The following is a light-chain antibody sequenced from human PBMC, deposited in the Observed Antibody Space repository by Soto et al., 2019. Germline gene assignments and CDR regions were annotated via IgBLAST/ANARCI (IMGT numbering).Light chain of an antibody. V-gene: IGKV1-6*01. CDR1: QGIKND. Sequence: AIQMTQSPSSLSASVGDRVTITCRASQGIKNDLGWYQQKPGKAPKLLIYAASTLRSGVPSRFSGGGSGTDFTLTISSLQPEDFATYFCLQDYSYPLTFGGGTKVEIK. CDR3: LQDYSYPLT. J-gene: IGKJ4*01. CDR2: AAS.